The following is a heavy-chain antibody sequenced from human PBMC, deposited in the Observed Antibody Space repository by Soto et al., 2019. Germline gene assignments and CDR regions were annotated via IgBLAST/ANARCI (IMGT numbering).Heavy chain of an antibody. D-gene: IGHD1-26*01. Sequence: QMQLVQSGTEVKKPGSSVRVSCKASGGTFSGNAITWVRQAPGQGLEWMGGIIPVFHRPKYAQKFQDRLTITADASTTTAYMELSGLRPEDTALYYCARDESSGGYWGALDYWGQGTLVAVSS. J-gene: IGHJ4*02. CDR2: IIPVFHRP. CDR1: GGTFSGNA. V-gene: IGHV1-69*01. CDR3: ARDESSGGYWGALDY.